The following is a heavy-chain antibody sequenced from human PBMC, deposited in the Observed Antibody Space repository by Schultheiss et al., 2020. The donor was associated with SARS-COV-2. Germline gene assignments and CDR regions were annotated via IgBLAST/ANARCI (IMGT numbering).Heavy chain of an antibody. J-gene: IGHJ4*02. Sequence: SETLSLTCTVSGGSISSYYWSWIRQPPGKGLEWIGYIYYSGSTNYNPSLKSRVTISVDTSKNQFSLKLSSVTAADTAVYYCARFPSGGSSDYWGQGTLVTVSS. V-gene: IGHV4-59*01. D-gene: IGHD1-26*01. CDR3: ARFPSGGSSDY. CDR2: IYYSGST. CDR1: GGSISSYY.